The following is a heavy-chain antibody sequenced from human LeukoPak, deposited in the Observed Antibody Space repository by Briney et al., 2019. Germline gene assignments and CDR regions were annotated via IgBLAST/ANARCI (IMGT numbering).Heavy chain of an antibody. CDR3: ARDSGGDCYDY. Sequence: RLSPAPSRFTPTEYYMSWIRQAPGQGLEWVSYISSSGSTIYYADSVKGRFTISRDNAKNSLYLQMSSLRAEDTAVYYCARDSGGDCYDYWGQGTLVTVSS. V-gene: IGHV3-11*04. D-gene: IGHD2-15*01. CDR1: RFTPTEYY. J-gene: IGHJ4*02. CDR2: ISSSGSTI.